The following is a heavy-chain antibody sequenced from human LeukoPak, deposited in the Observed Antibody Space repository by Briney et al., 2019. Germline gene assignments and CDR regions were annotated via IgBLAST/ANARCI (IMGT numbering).Heavy chain of an antibody. Sequence: ASVKVSCKASGYTFTGYYMHWLRQAPGQGLDWMGWINPKSGGPNFAQKFTGRVTMTRDTSISTAYMELSRLRSDDTAVYYWARDRTVLRFLEWSHDAFDIWGQGTMVTVSS. V-gene: IGHV1-2*02. J-gene: IGHJ3*02. D-gene: IGHD3-3*01. CDR1: GYTFTGYY. CDR2: INPKSGGP. CDR3: ARDRTVLRFLEWSHDAFDI.